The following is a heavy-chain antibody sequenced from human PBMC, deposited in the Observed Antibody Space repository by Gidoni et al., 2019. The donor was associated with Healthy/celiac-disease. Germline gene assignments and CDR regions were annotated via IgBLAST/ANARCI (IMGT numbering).Heavy chain of an antibody. CDR3: AKNYYDSSGYYSSRYGMDV. CDR2: INPNRGGT. Sequence: QVQLVQSGAEVKKPGASVKVSCKASGYTFTGDYMHWVRQAPGQGLEWMGWINPNRGGTNYAQKFQGRVTMTRDTSISTAYMELSRLRSDDTAVYYCAKNYYDSSGYYSSRYGMDVWGQGTTVTVSS. CDR1: GYTFTGDY. V-gene: IGHV1-2*02. D-gene: IGHD3-22*01. J-gene: IGHJ6*02.